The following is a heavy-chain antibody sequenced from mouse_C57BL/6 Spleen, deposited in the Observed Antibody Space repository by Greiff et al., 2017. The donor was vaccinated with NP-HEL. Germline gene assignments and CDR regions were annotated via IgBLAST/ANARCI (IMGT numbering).Heavy chain of an antibody. CDR3: ARISPYYYGSKDAMDY. Sequence: QVQLQQPGTELVKPGASVKLSCKASGYTFTSYWMHWVKQRPGQGLEWIGNINPSNGGTNYNEKFKSKATLTVDKSSSTAYMQLSSLTSEDSAVYYCARISPYYYGSKDAMDYWGQGTSVTVSS. J-gene: IGHJ4*01. V-gene: IGHV1-53*01. CDR1: GYTFTSYW. CDR2: INPSNGGT. D-gene: IGHD1-1*01.